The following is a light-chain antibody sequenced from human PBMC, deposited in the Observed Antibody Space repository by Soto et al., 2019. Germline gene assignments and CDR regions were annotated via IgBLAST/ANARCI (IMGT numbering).Light chain of an antibody. V-gene: IGKV3-20*01. J-gene: IGKJ1*01. CDR1: QSVTSNY. CDR2: GVS. CDR3: QHYNSYSEA. Sequence: EVVMTQSPATLSVSPGERATLSCRASQSVTSNYLAWYQQKPGQAPRLLIYGVSSRATGVPDRFSGSGSGTDFTLTISRLEPEDFATYYCQHYNSYSEAFGQGTKVELK.